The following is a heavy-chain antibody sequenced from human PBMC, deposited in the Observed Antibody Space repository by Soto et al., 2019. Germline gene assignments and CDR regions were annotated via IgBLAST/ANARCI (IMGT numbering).Heavy chain of an antibody. V-gene: IGHV3-49*03. CDR2: IRSKAYGGTT. J-gene: IGHJ4*02. Sequence: GGSLRLSCTASGFTFGYYAMSWFRQAPGKGLEWVGFIRSKAYGGTTEYAASVKGRFTISRDDSKSIAYLQMNSLKTEDTAVYYCTRGGLPAYGGKNWGQGTLVTVSS. CDR1: GFTFGYYA. D-gene: IGHD4-17*01. CDR3: TRGGLPAYGGKN.